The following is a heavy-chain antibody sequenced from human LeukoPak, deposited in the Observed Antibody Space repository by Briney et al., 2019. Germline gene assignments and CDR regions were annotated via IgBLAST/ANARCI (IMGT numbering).Heavy chain of an antibody. D-gene: IGHD3-10*01. CDR3: ARGGPGSFDY. V-gene: IGHV3-30-3*01. CDR1: GFTFSSYA. Sequence: GRSLRLSCAASGFTFSSYAMHWVRQAPGKRLEWVAVISYDGSNKYYADSVKGRFTISRDNSKNTLYPQMNSLRAEDTAVYYCARGGPGSFDYWGQGTLVTVSS. CDR2: ISYDGSNK. J-gene: IGHJ4*02.